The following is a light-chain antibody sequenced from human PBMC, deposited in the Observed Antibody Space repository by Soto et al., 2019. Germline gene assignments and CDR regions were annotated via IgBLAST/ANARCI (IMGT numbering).Light chain of an antibody. Sequence: DIQMTQSPPSLSASVGDRVTITCQASQDIRNRLNWYRQKPGKAPEVLIYDASNLATGVPSRFTGSGSDIDFTLSICSLQPEDIATYYCHPYDNPLRLTIGPGTKVNIQ. CDR3: HPYDNPLRLT. CDR2: DAS. CDR1: QDIRNR. V-gene: IGKV1-33*01. J-gene: IGKJ3*01.